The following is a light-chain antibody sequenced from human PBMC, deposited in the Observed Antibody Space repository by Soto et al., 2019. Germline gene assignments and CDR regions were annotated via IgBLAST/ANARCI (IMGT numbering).Light chain of an antibody. Sequence: QSALTQPRSVSGSPGQSVTLSCTGTSSDVGGYHYVSWYQHHPGKAPKIIIYDVNKRPSGVPDRFSGCKSGNTASLTISGLQTEDEADYYCCSYAGSYTLVFGGGTKLTVL. CDR1: SSDVGGYHY. V-gene: IGLV2-11*01. J-gene: IGLJ2*01. CDR2: DVN. CDR3: CSYAGSYTLV.